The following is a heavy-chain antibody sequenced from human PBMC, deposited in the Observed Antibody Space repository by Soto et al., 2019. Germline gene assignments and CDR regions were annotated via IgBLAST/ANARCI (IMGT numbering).Heavy chain of an antibody. Sequence: SVKVSCKASGGTFSSYAISWVRQAPVQGLEWMGGIIPIFGTANYAQKFQGRVTITADKSTSTAYMELSSLRSEDTAVYYCARHIVVVPAAILSYYYYGMDVWGQGTTVTVSS. D-gene: IGHD2-2*02. J-gene: IGHJ6*02. CDR2: IIPIFGTA. V-gene: IGHV1-69*06. CDR3: ARHIVVVPAAILSYYYYGMDV. CDR1: GGTFSSYA.